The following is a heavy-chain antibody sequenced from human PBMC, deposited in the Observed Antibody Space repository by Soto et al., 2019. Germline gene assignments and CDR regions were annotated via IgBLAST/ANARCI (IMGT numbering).Heavy chain of an antibody. CDR2: IYYSGST. CDR3: ATKPTQLGRTYYYYGMDV. Sequence: SETLSLTCTVSGGSISSSSYYWGWIRQPPGKGLEWIGSIYYSGSTYYNPSLKSRVTISVDTSKNQFSLKLSSVTAADTAVYYCATKPTQLGRTYYYYGMDVWGQGTTVTVSS. CDR1: GGSISSSSYY. D-gene: IGHD6-6*01. V-gene: IGHV4-39*01. J-gene: IGHJ6*02.